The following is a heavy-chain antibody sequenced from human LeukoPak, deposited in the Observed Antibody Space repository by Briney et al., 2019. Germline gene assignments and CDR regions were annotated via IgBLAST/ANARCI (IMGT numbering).Heavy chain of an antibody. CDR2: IYYSGST. CDR3: ARDMGYYGSASYYIDY. J-gene: IGHJ4*02. CDR1: GGSISSGGYY. Sequence: SQTLSLTCTVSGGSISSGGYYWSWIRQHPGKGLEWIGYIYYSGSTYYNPSLKSRVTISVDESKNQFSLKLSSVTAADTAIYYCARDMGYYGSASYYIDYWGQGTLVTVSS. V-gene: IGHV4-31*03. D-gene: IGHD3-10*01.